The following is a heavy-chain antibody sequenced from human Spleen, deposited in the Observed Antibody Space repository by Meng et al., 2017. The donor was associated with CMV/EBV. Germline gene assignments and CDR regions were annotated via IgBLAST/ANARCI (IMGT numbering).Heavy chain of an antibody. CDR3: ARVEVGATTMYFQH. CDR1: GYTFANHG. Sequence: SGYTFANHGISWVRQAPGQGLEWMGWINPNSGGTNYAQKFQGRVTMTRDTSISTAYMELSRLRSDDTAVYYCARVEVGATTMYFQHWGQGTLVTVSS. J-gene: IGHJ1*01. D-gene: IGHD1-26*01. CDR2: INPNSGGT. V-gene: IGHV1-2*02.